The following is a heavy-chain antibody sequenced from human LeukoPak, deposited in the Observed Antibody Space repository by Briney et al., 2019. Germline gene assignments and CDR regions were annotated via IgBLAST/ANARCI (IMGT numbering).Heavy chain of an antibody. V-gene: IGHV5-51*01. J-gene: IGHJ6*02. Sequence: GASVKVSCKASGYTFTSYWIGWVRQMPGKGLEWMGIIYPGDSDTRYSPSFQGQVTISADKSISTAYLQWSSLKASDTAMYYCATRYCSGGSCYVVWGQGTTVTVSS. CDR2: IYPGDSDT. CDR1: GYTFTSYW. D-gene: IGHD2-15*01. CDR3: ATRYCSGGSCYVV.